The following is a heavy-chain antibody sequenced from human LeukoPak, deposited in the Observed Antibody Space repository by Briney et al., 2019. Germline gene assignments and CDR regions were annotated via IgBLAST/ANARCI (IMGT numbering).Heavy chain of an antibody. CDR2: INHSGST. D-gene: IGHD3-3*01. CDR3: ARERGRPIFGVVKHWFDP. J-gene: IGHJ5*02. Sequence: SETLSLTCTVSGGSISSSSYYWSWIRQPPGKGLEWIGAINHSGSTNYNPSLKSRVTISLDTSKDLFSLKLSSVTAADTAVYYCARERGRPIFGVVKHWFDPWGQGNLVTVSS. V-gene: IGHV4-39*02. CDR1: GGSISSSSYY.